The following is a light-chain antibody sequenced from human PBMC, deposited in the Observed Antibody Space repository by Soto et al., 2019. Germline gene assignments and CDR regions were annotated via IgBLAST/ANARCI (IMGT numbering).Light chain of an antibody. J-gene: IGKJ4*01. V-gene: IGKV3-20*01. CDR1: QSVSNNY. CDR2: GAY. CDR3: QQYSSSPLT. Sequence: EIVLTQSPGTLSLSPGERATLSCRASQSVSNNYLAWYQQRRGQAPRLLFSGAYNRATGIPDRFSGSGSGTYFSLTSSRLEPADFGVYYCQQYSSSPLTFGGGTKVEIK.